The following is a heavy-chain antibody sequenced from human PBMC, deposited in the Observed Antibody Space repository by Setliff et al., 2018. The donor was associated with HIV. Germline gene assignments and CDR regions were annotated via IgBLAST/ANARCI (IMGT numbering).Heavy chain of an antibody. D-gene: IGHD3-10*01. J-gene: IGHJ3*02. V-gene: IGHV1-24*01. CDR1: GYTLTELS. Sequence: GASVKVSCKLSGYTLTELSMHWVRQAPGEGLEWMGGFDPEDGETIYAEKFQGRVTMTEDTATDTAYMELSSLRSEDTAVYYCARVSSFNKIIREAFDIWGQGTLVTVSS. CDR2: FDPEDGET. CDR3: ARVSSFNKIIREAFDI.